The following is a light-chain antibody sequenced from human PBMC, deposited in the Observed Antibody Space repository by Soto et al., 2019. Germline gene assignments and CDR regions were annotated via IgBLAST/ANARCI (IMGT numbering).Light chain of an antibody. V-gene: IGKV3-20*01. J-gene: IGKJ2*01. CDR2: GAC. CDR3: QQYGSSPEYT. CDR1: QSVSSSY. Sequence: EIVLTQSPGTLSLSPGERATLSCRASQSVSSSYLAWYQQKPGQPPRLLIYGACSRATGSPDRFSGSGSGTDFARSISSLGPEDFAVYYCQQYGSSPEYTFGQGTKLEIK.